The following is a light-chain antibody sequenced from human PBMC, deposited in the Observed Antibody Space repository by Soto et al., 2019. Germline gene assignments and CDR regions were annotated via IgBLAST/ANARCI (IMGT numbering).Light chain of an antibody. CDR2: GAS. CDR1: QSIRHY. J-gene: IGKJ1*01. Sequence: DIQMTQSPTTLSASVGDRVTITCRASQSIRHYLAWYQQMPGKAPKLLIYGASTLQSGVPSRFSGSGSGTEFTLSIFSLQPDDFGTYFCQHHNSYSQTFGQGTKVDIK. V-gene: IGKV1-5*01. CDR3: QHHNSYSQT.